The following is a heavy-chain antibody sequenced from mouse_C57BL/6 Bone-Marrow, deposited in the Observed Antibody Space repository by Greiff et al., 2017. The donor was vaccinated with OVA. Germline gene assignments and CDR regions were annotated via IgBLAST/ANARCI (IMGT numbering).Heavy chain of an antibody. Sequence: EVNLVESGGGLVKPGGSLKLSCAASGFTFSSYAMSWVRQTPEKRLEWVATISDGGSYTYYPDNVKGRFTISRDNAKNNLYLQMSHLESEDTAMYYCARDRWLLWYVDVWGTGTTVTVSS. V-gene: IGHV5-4*01. CDR3: ARDRWLLWYVDV. CDR1: GFTFSSYA. D-gene: IGHD2-3*01. J-gene: IGHJ1*03. CDR2: ISDGGSYT.